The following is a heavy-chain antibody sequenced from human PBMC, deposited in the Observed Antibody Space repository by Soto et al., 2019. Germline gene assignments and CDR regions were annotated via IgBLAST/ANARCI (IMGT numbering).Heavy chain of an antibody. J-gene: IGHJ4*02. V-gene: IGHV1-18*01. CDR1: GYTFTSYG. Sequence: ASVKVSCKASGYTFTSYGISWVRQAPGQGLEWMGWISAYNGNTNYAQKLQGRVTMTTGTSTSTAYMELSGLTSEDTAIYYCARDVSSDTTGFRGYDLWGQGTQVTVS. CDR2: ISAYNGNT. CDR3: ARDVSSDTTGFRGYDL. D-gene: IGHD3-10*01.